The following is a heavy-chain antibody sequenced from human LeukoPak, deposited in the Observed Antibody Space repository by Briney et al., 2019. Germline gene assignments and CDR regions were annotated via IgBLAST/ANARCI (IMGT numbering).Heavy chain of an antibody. J-gene: IGHJ4*02. CDR2: IYTSGST. CDR3: ARERAYSSSWYVSDY. V-gene: IGHV4-61*02. CDR1: GGSISSGSYY. D-gene: IGHD6-13*01. Sequence: SETLSLTCTVSGGSISSGSYYWSWIRQPAGKGLEWIGRIYTSGSTNYNPSLKSRVTISVDTSKNQFSLKLSSVTAADMAVYYCARERAYSSSWYVSDYWGQGTLVTVSS.